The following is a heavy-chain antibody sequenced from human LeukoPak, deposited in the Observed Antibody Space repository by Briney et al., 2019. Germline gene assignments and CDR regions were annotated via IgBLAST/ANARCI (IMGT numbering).Heavy chain of an antibody. CDR3: AKRGCSTTSCPLYLDY. D-gene: IGHD2-2*01. J-gene: IGHJ4*02. CDR2: ITVNGGRT. CDR1: GFTFSSYI. Sequence: PGGSLRLSCAASGFTFSSYIMSWVRQAPGKGLEWVSIITVNGGRTYYADSVKGRFTISRDNSKNTLYLQMNSLRAEDTAVYYCAKRGCSTTSCPLYLDYWGQGTLVTVSS. V-gene: IGHV3-23*01.